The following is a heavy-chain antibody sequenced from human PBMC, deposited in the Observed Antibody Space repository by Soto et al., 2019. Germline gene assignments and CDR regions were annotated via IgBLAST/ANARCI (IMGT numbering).Heavy chain of an antibody. V-gene: IGHV3-30-3*01. J-gene: IGHJ4*02. Sequence: GGSLRLSCAASGFTFSSYPMHWVRQAPGKGLEWVALISYDGSNKYYADSVKGRFTISRDNTKNSLYLQMNSLRAEDTAVYYCARLPPPSCSGGSCSPYWGQGTLVTVSS. CDR3: ARLPPPSCSGGSCSPY. D-gene: IGHD2-15*01. CDR1: GFTFSSYP. CDR2: ISYDGSNK.